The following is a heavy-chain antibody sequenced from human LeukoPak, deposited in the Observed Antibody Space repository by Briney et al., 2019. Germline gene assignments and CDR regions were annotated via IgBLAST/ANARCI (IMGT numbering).Heavy chain of an antibody. D-gene: IGHD1-26*01. CDR1: GGSISSSN. CDR3: ARTGSSRFDY. Sequence: ETLSLACAVSGGSISSSNWWSWVRQAPGKGLEWVSAISGSAGSTNYADSVKGRFTISRDNFKNTLYLQMNSLRVEDTAVYYCARTGSSRFDYWGQGTLVTVSS. V-gene: IGHV3-23*01. J-gene: IGHJ4*02. CDR2: ISGSAGST.